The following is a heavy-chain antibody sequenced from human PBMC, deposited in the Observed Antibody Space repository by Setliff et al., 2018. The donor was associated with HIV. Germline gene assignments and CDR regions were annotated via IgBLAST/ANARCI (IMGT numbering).Heavy chain of an antibody. CDR2: IWYDGSNK. CDR3: TTLVGANPWHDAFDI. J-gene: IGHJ3*02. Sequence: GGSLRLSCVASGFTFSSYWMTWVRQAPGKGLEWVAFIWYDGSNKEYGDSVKGRFTISVDASGNTLYLQMNSLQTEDTALYYCTTLVGANPWHDAFDIWGHGTMVTVSS. D-gene: IGHD1-26*01. CDR1: GFTFSSYW. V-gene: IGHV3-33*08.